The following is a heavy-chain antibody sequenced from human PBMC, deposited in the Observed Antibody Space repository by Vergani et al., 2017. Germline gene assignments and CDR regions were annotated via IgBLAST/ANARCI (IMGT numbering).Heavy chain of an antibody. CDR1: GYTFTTYS. J-gene: IGHJ4*02. CDR3: ARVGIAVAGCDY. V-gene: IGHV1-46*01. Sequence: QVQLVQSGAEVNKPGASVKASCKASGYTFTTYSMHWVRQAPGQGLEWMGRINPSGGSTSYAQKFQGRVTMTRDTSTSTVYMELSSLRSEDTAVYYCARVGIAVAGCDYWGQGTLVTVSS. D-gene: IGHD6-19*01. CDR2: INPSGGST.